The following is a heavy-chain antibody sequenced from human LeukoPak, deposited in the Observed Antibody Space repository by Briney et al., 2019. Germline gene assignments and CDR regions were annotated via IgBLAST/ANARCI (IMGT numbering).Heavy chain of an antibody. D-gene: IGHD6-19*01. Sequence: SETLSLTCTVSGASVTSQYWNWIRQPAGKGLEWIGRIYISGTTKYNPSLMSRVTISVDKSKNQFSLNLTSVTAADTAVYYCARRDISSGWSFDSWGQGTLVTVSS. V-gene: IGHV4-4*07. J-gene: IGHJ4*02. CDR2: IYISGTT. CDR1: GASVTSQY. CDR3: ARRDISSGWSFDS.